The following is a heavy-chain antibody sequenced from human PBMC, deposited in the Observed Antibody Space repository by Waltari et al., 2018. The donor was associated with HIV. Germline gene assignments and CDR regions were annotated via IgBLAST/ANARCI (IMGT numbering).Heavy chain of an antibody. V-gene: IGHV1-46*01. CDR1: GYTFTSFY. CDR3: ARVRRAVGASIDYFDY. Sequence: QVQLVQSGAEVKKPGDSVKVSCKASGYTFTSFYMHWVRQAPGQGLEWMGMINPSGGSTTYAEKVQDRVTMTRDTSTRTVYMELSSLTSEDTAVYYCARVRRAVGASIDYFDYWGQGSLVTVSS. CDR2: INPSGGST. J-gene: IGHJ4*02. D-gene: IGHD1-26*01.